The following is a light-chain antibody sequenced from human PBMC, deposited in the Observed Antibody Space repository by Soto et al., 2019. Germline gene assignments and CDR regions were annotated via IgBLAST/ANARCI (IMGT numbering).Light chain of an antibody. CDR2: EVS. CDR3: SSYTSASALGI. CDR1: STNVGTYQA. J-gene: IGLJ2*01. V-gene: IGLV2-14*02. Sequence: QSALTQPASVSGSPGQSVTISCTGTSTNVGTYQAISWYQQHPGKAPKLILYEVSQRPSGVSNRFTGSKSGNTASLTISGLQVEDEALYFCSSYTSASALGIFGGGTKLTVL.